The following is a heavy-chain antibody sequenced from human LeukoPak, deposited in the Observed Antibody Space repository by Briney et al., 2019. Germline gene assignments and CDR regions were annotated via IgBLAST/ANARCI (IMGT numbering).Heavy chain of an antibody. CDR1: GFSFRDYW. V-gene: IGHV3-7*01. J-gene: IGHJ4*02. CDR3: ARGGYYTFDS. D-gene: IGHD3-3*01. CDR2: INRDESAR. Sequence: GGSLRLSCAASGFSFRDYWMNWVRQAPGKGLEWVASINRDESARYYVDSVKGRFTISRDNAKNSLYLQMNSLRVEDTAVYFCARGGYYTFDSWGQGTLVTVSS.